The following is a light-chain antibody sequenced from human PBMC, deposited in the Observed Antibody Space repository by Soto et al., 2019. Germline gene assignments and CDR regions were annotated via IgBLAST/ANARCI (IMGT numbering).Light chain of an antibody. CDR2: GAS. Sequence: VVTQSPATLSVVPGETATLSCRASQSVSSDLAWYQQRPSQAPRLPIYGASTRATGIPARFRGSGSGTESRLTISSLQSEDFATYYCQQYNTWPPKMAFGRGTKVEIK. V-gene: IGKV3-15*01. J-gene: IGKJ1*01. CDR3: QQYNTWPPKMA. CDR1: QSVSSD.